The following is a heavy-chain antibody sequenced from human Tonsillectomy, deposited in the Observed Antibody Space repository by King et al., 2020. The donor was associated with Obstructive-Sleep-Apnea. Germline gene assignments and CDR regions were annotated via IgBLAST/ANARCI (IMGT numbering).Heavy chain of an antibody. D-gene: IGHD6-19*01. J-gene: IGHJ4*02. CDR3: ARILGIAVSSYFDS. Sequence: TLKESGPVLVKPTETLTLTCSVSGFSLNNARVAVSWIRQPPGKALEWLAHIFSNDEKYYSTPLKTRLTVSKDTSKSQVVLIMTNMDPVDKGTYYCARILGIAVSSYFDSWGQGTPVTVSS. CDR1: GFSLNNARVA. V-gene: IGHV2-26*01. CDR2: IFSNDEK.